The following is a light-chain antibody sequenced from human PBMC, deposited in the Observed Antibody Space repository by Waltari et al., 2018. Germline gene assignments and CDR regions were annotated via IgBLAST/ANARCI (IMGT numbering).Light chain of an antibody. V-gene: IGKV1-8*01. CDR1: QGISSY. CDR3: QQYYSYPPT. CDR2: AAS. J-gene: IGKJ1*01. Sequence: AIRMTQSPSSFSASTGDRVTITCRARQGISSYLAWYQQKPWKAPKLLIYAASTLQSGVPSRFSGSGSGTDFTLNISCLRSEDFATYYCQQYYSYPPTFGQGTKVEIK.